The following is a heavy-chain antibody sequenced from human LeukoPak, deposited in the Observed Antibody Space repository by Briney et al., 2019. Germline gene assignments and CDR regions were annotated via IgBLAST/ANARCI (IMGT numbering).Heavy chain of an antibody. D-gene: IGHD3-3*02. CDR1: GGSISSGGYY. CDR2: IYHSGST. V-gene: IGHV4-30-2*01. J-gene: IGHJ4*02. CDR3: ARDVGVHLAYLN. Sequence: SETLSLTCTVSGGSISSGGYYWRWLRQPPGTGLEWLGYIYHSGSTYYNPSLKSRVTISVDTSKIQFSLNLTSVTAADTAVYYCARDVGVHLAYLNWGQGTLVSVSS.